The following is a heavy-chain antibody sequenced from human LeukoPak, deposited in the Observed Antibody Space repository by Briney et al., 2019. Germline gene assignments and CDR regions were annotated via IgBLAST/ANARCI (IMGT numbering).Heavy chain of an antibody. J-gene: IGHJ4*02. V-gene: IGHV4-31*03. Sequence: SETLSLTCTVSGGSISSGGYYWSWIRQHPGKGLEWLGYIYYSGSTYYNPSLKSRVTISVDTSKNQFSLKLSSVTAADTAVYYCARAVGYGGNSGGFDYWGQGTLVTVSS. CDR2: IYYSGST. D-gene: IGHD4-23*01. CDR3: ARAVGYGGNSGGFDY. CDR1: GGSISSGGYY.